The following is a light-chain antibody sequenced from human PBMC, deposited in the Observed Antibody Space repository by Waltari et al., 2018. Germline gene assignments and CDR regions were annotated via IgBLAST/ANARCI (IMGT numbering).Light chain of an antibody. Sequence: EIVLTQSPGTLSLSLGERATVSCRASQSVSRALAWYQQKPGQAPSLLIYGASTRATGIPDRFSGSGSGTDFSLTISRLEPDDFAVYYCQHYLRLPVTFGQGT. J-gene: IGKJ1*01. CDR3: QHYLRLPVT. V-gene: IGKV3-20*01. CDR2: GAS. CDR1: QSVSRA.